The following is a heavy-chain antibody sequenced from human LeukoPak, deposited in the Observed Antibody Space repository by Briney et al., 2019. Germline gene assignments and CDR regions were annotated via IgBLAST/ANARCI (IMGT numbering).Heavy chain of an antibody. Sequence: SETLSLTCTVSGGSISSYYWSWIRQPPGKGLEWIGYIYYSGSTNYNPSLKSRVTISVDTSKNQFSLKLSSVTAADTAVYYGARAWYSSGFDYWGQGTPVTVSS. J-gene: IGHJ4*02. CDR1: GGSISSYY. V-gene: IGHV4-59*01. D-gene: IGHD6-19*01. CDR2: IYYSGST. CDR3: ARAWYSSGFDY.